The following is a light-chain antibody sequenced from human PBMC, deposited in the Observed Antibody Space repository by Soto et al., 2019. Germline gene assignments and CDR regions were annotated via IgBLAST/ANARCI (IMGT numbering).Light chain of an antibody. J-gene: IGKJ1*01. CDR2: GAS. CDR3: LQDYGDSWT. Sequence: EIVLTQSPGTLSLSPGERATLSCRASPSVSGSNLAWYQQKPGQAPRLLIYGASNRATGIPDRFSGSGSGTDFTLTISSLQPEDFASYYCLQDYGDSWTFGQGTKVDIK. CDR1: PSVSGSN. V-gene: IGKV3-20*01.